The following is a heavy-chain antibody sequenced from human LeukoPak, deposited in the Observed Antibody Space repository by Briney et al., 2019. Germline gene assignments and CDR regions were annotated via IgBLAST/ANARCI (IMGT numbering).Heavy chain of an antibody. J-gene: IGHJ6*02. CDR3: ARDGSYYYGMDV. V-gene: IGHV3-21*01. CDR1: GFTFSSYS. CDR2: ISSSSSYI. Sequence: GGSLRLSCAASGFTFSSYSMNWVRQAPGKGLEWVSSISSSSSYIYYADSVKGRFTISRDNAKNSLYLQMNSLRAEDTAVYYCARDGSYYYGMDVWGQGTTVTASS.